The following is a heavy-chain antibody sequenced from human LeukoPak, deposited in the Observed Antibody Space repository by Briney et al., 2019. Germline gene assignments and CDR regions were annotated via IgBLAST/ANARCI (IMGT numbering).Heavy chain of an antibody. Sequence: GGSLRLSCAASGFTFSSYSMNWVRQAPGKGLEWVSSISSSSSYIYYADSVKGRFTISRDNAKNSLYLQMNSLRAEDTAVYYCARDPNSSSWYVPEYFQHWGRGTLVTVSS. CDR3: ARDPNSSSWYVPEYFQH. CDR1: GFTFSSYS. D-gene: IGHD6-13*01. CDR2: ISSSSSYI. V-gene: IGHV3-21*01. J-gene: IGHJ1*01.